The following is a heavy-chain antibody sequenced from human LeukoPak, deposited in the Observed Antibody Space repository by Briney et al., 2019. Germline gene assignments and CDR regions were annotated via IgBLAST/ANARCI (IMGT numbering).Heavy chain of an antibody. J-gene: IGHJ6*03. V-gene: IGHV5-51*01. Sequence: GESLKISCKGSGYSFTSYWIGWVRQTPGKGLEWMGIIYPGDSDTRYSPSFQGQVTISADKSISTAYLQWSSLEASDTAMYYCARGRGSYYYYYYCMDVWGKGTTVTVSS. D-gene: IGHD1-26*01. CDR1: GYSFTSYW. CDR3: ARGRGSYYYYYYCMDV. CDR2: IYPGDSDT.